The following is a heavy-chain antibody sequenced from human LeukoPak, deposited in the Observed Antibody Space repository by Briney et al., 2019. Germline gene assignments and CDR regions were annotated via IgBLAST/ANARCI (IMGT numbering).Heavy chain of an antibody. V-gene: IGHV4-39*07. CDR1: GGSISSSSYY. CDR2: IYYSGST. D-gene: IGHD6-13*01. Sequence: SETLSLTCTVSGGSISSSSYYWGWIRQPPGKGLEWIGSIYYSGSTYYYPSLKSRVTISVDTSKNQFSLKLSSVTAADTAVYYCARGLGYSSSWYPYNWFDPWGQGTLVTVSS. CDR3: ARGLGYSSSWYPYNWFDP. J-gene: IGHJ5*02.